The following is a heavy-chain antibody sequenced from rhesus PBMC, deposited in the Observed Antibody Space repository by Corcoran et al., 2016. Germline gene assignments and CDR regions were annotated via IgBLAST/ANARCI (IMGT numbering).Heavy chain of an antibody. Sequence: QVQLQESGPGLVKPSETLSLTCAVSGGSISSGYYYWSWIRQPPGKGLEWIGYITYSGSTSYNPSLKSLGTISRDTSKNQFSLKLSSLTAADTAVYYCARVLIAAAGRTIFDYWGQGVLVTVSS. V-gene: IGHV4-122*02. CDR3: ARVLIAAAGRTIFDY. CDR1: GGSISSGYYY. CDR2: ITYSGST. J-gene: IGHJ4*01. D-gene: IGHD6S26*01.